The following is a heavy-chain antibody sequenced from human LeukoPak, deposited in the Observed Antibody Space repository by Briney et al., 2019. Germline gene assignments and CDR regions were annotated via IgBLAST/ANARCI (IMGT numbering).Heavy chain of an antibody. CDR3: AQGGGDFDY. J-gene: IGHJ4*02. CDR1: GFTFSSYW. D-gene: IGHD3-16*01. V-gene: IGHV3-7*01. Sequence: GGSLRLSCAASGFTFSSYWMSWVRQAPGKGLEWVANIKKDGSEKYYVDSVKGRFTISRDNAKNSLDLQMNSLRAEDTAVYYCAQGGGDFDYWGQGTLVTVSS. CDR2: IKKDGSEK.